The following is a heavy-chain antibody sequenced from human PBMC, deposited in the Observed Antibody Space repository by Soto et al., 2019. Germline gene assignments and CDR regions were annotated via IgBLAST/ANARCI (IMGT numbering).Heavy chain of an antibody. D-gene: IGHD6-13*01. CDR3: AKISSWYLDAFDI. Sequence: PXGSLRLSCAASGFTFSSYAMSGVRQAPGKGLEWVSAISGSGGSTYYADSVKGRFTISRDNSKNTLYLQMNSLRAEDTAVYYCAKISSWYLDAFDIWGQGTMVTVSS. CDR2: ISGSGGST. V-gene: IGHV3-23*01. J-gene: IGHJ3*02. CDR1: GFTFSSYA.